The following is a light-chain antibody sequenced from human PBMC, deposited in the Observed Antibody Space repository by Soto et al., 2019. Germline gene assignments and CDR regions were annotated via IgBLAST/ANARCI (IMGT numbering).Light chain of an antibody. J-gene: IGLJ1*01. CDR1: SSNIGAGYN. V-gene: IGLV1-40*01. CDR2: GNT. CDR3: QSYDSSLSIYV. Sequence: QSVLTQPPSVSGAPGQRLTISCTGSSSNIGAGYNVHWYQQLPGTAPKLLIFGNTNRPSGVPDRFSGSKSGTSASLAITGLQAEDEADYYCQSYDSSLSIYVFGTGTKLTVL.